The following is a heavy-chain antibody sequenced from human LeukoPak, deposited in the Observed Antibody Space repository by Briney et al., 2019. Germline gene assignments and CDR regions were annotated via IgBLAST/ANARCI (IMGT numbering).Heavy chain of an antibody. V-gene: IGHV1-2*02. CDR1: GYSFTGYY. J-gene: IGHJ4*02. Sequence: GASVKVSCKASGYSFTGYYMHWVRQAPGQGLEWMGWINPNSGGTKYAQKFKGRVTMTRDTSISTAYMELGRLRSDDTAVYYCARVDTAMVAGGGDYWGQGTLVTVSS. CDR3: ARVDTAMVAGGGDY. D-gene: IGHD5-18*01. CDR2: INPNSGGT.